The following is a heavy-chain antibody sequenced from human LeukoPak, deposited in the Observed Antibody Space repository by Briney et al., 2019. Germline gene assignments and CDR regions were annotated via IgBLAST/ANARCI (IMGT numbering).Heavy chain of an antibody. CDR3: ARWPYGSFDY. V-gene: IGHV4-38-2*02. J-gene: IGHJ4*02. D-gene: IGHD3-10*01. CDR2: IYHSGGT. CDR1: GYSISSGSY. Sequence: PSETLSLTCTVSGYSISSGSYWGWIRQPPGKGLEWIGSIYHSGGTYYNPSLKSRVTISVDTSKNQFSLRLSSVTAADTAVYYCARWPYGSFDYWGQGTLVTVSS.